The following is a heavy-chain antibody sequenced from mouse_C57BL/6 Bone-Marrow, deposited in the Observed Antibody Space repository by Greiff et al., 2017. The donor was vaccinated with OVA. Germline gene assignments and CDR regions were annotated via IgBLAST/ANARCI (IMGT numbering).Heavy chain of an antibody. D-gene: IGHD6-1*01. CDR3: ARSAYWYFDV. CDR1: DSEFFPIAY. Sequence: LQESGSELRSPGSSVKLSCKDFDSEFFPIAYMSWVRQKPGHGFEWIGGILPSIGRNIYGEKFEDKAKLDADTLSNTAYLELNSLTSEDSAIYYCARSAYWYFDVWGTGTTVTVSS. J-gene: IGHJ1*03. CDR2: ILPSIGRN. V-gene: IGHV15-2*01.